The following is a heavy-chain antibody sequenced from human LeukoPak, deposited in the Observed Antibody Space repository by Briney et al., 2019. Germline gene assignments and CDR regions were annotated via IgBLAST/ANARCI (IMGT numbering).Heavy chain of an antibody. Sequence: GGSLRLSCAASRFTLSTYWMSRVRQAPGKGLEWVAHIKQDGSEKNYVDSVKGRFTISRDNAKNSLYLQMNSLRAEDTAVYYCASGLELDYWGQGTLVTVSS. J-gene: IGHJ4*02. V-gene: IGHV3-7*03. CDR1: RFTLSTYW. CDR3: ASGLELDY. CDR2: IKQDGSEK.